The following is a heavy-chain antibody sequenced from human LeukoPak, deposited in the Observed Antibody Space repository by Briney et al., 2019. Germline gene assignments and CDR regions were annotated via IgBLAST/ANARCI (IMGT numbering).Heavy chain of an antibody. CDR3: AKDVNYSPSGTFDY. CDR1: GFTFDDYA. D-gene: IGHD3-10*01. CDR2: ISWNSGRM. V-gene: IGHV3-9*03. J-gene: IGHJ4*02. Sequence: PGRSLRLSCAASGFTFDDYAMHWVRQAPGKGLEWVSSISWNSGRMDYADSVKGRFTISRDNAKNPLYLQMNSLRVEDMALYYCAKDVNYSPSGTFDYWGQGTLVTVFS.